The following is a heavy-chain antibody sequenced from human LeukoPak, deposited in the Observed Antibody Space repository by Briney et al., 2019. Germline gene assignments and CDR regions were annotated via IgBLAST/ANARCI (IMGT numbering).Heavy chain of an antibody. CDR3: AREEILVRGVRGDY. CDR1: GGSISSGDYY. CDR2: IYYSGST. D-gene: IGHD3-10*01. J-gene: IGHJ4*02. V-gene: IGHV4-30-4*01. Sequence: PSETLSLTCTVSGGSISSGDYYWSWIRQPPGKGLEWIGYIYYSGSTYYNPSLKSRVTISVDTSKNQFSLKLSSVTAADTAVYYCAREEILVRGVRGDYWGQGTLVTVSS.